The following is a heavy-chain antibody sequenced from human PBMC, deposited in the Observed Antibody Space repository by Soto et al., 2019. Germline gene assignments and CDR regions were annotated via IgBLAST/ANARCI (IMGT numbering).Heavy chain of an antibody. V-gene: IGHV1-24*01. D-gene: IGHD5-18*01. CDR2: FDPEDGET. J-gene: IGHJ6*03. CDR3: ATGNTAMVTGYYYYYMDV. Sequence: ASVKVSCKVSGYTLTELSMHWVRQAPGKGLEWMGGFDPEDGETIYAQKFQGRVTMTEDTSTDTAYMELSSLRSEDTAVYYCATGNTAMVTGYYYYYMDVWGKGTTVTVS. CDR1: GYTLTELS.